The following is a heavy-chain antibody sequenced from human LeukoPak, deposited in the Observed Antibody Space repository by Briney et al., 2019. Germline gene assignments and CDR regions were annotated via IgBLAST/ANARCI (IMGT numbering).Heavy chain of an antibody. J-gene: IGHJ4*02. D-gene: IGHD3-10*01. CDR2: IYYSGST. V-gene: IGHV4-59*01. CDR3: ASNGSQGGMSDY. CDR1: GGSINSYY. Sequence: SETLSLTCTVSGGSINSYYWTWIRQPPGKGLEWIAYIYYSGSTNYNPSLKSRVTISLDTSKNQFSLKLSSVTAADTAVYYCASNGSQGGMSDYWGQGSLVSVCS.